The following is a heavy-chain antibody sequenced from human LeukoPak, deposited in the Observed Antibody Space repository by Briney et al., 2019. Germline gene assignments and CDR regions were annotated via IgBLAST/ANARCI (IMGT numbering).Heavy chain of an antibody. CDR1: GFTFSNYW. CDR3: ARDLGQYYDTSDNWFDP. J-gene: IGHJ5*02. V-gene: IGHV3-74*01. Sequence: GGSLRLSCAASGFTFSNYWMHWVRQAPGKGLVWVSRINSDGINTSYADSAKGRFTISRDNAKNTLNLQMNSLRAEDTAVYYCARDLGQYYDTSDNWFDPWGQGTLVTVSS. CDR2: INSDGINT. D-gene: IGHD3-22*01.